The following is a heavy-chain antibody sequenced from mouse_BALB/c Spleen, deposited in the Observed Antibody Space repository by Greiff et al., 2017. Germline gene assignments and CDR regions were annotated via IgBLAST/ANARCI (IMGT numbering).Heavy chain of an antibody. J-gene: IGHJ3*01. CDR3: ARWDYDGAWFAY. Sequence: EVKLQESGPGLVKPSQSLSLTCTVTGYSITSDYAWNWIRQFPGNKLEWMGYISYSGSTSYNPSLKSRISITRDTSKNQFFLQLNSVTTEDTATYYCARWDYDGAWFAYWGQGTLVTVSA. V-gene: IGHV3-2*02. CDR2: ISYSGST. CDR1: GYSITSDYA. D-gene: IGHD2-4*01.